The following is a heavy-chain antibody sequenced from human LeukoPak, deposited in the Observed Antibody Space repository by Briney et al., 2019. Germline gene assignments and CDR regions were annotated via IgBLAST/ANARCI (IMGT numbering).Heavy chain of an antibody. Sequence: SETLSLTCTVSDGSISSYYWSLIRQPPGKGLEWIGYIYYSGSTNYNPSLKSRVTISVDTSKNQFSLKLSSVTAADTAVYYCARNYCSGGSCYSEYFQHWGQGTLVTVSS. CDR1: DGSISSYY. CDR3: ARNYCSGGSCYSEYFQH. V-gene: IGHV4-59*01. CDR2: IYYSGST. J-gene: IGHJ1*01. D-gene: IGHD2-15*01.